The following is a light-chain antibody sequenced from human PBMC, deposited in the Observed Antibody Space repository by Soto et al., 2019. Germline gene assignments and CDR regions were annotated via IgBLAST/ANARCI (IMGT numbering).Light chain of an antibody. CDR2: KAS. V-gene: IGKV1-39*01. Sequence: DIQMTHSPSSLSASVGDRVTITCRASQSISSYLNWYQQKPGKAPKLLIYKASTLKSGVPSRFSGSGSGTDFTLTISSLQPEDFATYFCQQSYSTPPWTFGQGTKVDI. J-gene: IGKJ1*01. CDR1: QSISSY. CDR3: QQSYSTPPWT.